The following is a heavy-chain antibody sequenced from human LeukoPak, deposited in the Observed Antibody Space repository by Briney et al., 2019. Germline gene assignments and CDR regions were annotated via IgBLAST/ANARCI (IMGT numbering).Heavy chain of an antibody. J-gene: IGHJ3*02. CDR3: ARSSSGYSYGNDAFDI. CDR2: IYSGGST. CDR1: GFTVSSNY. Sequence: PGGSLRLSCAASGFTVSSNYMSWVRQAPGKGLEWVSVIYSGGSTYYADSVKGRFTISRDNAKNSLYLQMNSLRAEDTAVYYCARSSSGYSYGNDAFDIWGQGTMVTVSS. V-gene: IGHV3-66*01. D-gene: IGHD5-18*01.